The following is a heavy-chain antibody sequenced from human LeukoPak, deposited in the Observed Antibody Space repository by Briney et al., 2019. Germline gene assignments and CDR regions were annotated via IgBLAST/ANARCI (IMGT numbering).Heavy chain of an antibody. CDR1: GYTFTGYY. Sequence: ASVTVSCKTSGYTFTGYYMHWVRQAPGQGLEWMGWINPNSGGTNYAQKFQGRVTMTRDTSISTAYMELSRLRSDDTAVYYCARDGPLGGGYDELDYWGQGTLVTVSS. CDR2: INPNSGGT. CDR3: ARDGPLGGGYDELDY. V-gene: IGHV1-2*02. J-gene: IGHJ4*02. D-gene: IGHD5-12*01.